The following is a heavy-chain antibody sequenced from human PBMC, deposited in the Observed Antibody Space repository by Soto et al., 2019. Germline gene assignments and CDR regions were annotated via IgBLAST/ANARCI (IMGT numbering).Heavy chain of an antibody. V-gene: IGHV1-2*04. CDR2: ISPRSVGT. J-gene: IGHJ4*02. CDR3: ARGCYSSSYYGYDY. CDR1: GYSFTGNY. D-gene: IGHD6-13*01. Sequence: QVQLVQSGAEVKKPGASVKVSCRTSGYSFTGNYIPWVRQAPGQGLEWMGWISPRSVGTKYAQKFQGWVTMTRDTSISTVYMELSRLRSDDTAVYYCARGCYSSSYYGYDYWGQGTLVTVSS.